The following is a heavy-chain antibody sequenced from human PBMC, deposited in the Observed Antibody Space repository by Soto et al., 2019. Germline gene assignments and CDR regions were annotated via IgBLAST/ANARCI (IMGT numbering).Heavy chain of an antibody. V-gene: IGHV3-23*01. CDR1: GFTFSSYA. CDR2: ISGSGGST. CDR3: AKPHGYSYGHDY. D-gene: IGHD5-18*01. J-gene: IGHJ4*02. Sequence: VSVRLSCAASGFTFSSYAMSWVRQAPGEGLEWVSAISGSGGSTYYADSVKGRFTISRDNSKNTLYLQMNSLRAEDTAVYYCAKPHGYSYGHDYWGQGTLVTVSS.